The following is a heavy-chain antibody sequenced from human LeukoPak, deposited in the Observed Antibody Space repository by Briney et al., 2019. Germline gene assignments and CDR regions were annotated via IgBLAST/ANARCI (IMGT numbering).Heavy chain of an antibody. CDR1: GFTFSSYS. V-gene: IGHV3-21*01. D-gene: IGHD3-10*01. Sequence: GGSLRLSCAASGFTFSSYSMNWVRQAPGKGLEWVSSISSSSSYIYYADSVKGRFTISRDNAKNSLYLQMNSLRAEDTAVYYCMVRGDIHPYNWFDPWGQGTLVTVSS. J-gene: IGHJ5*02. CDR3: MVRGDIHPYNWFDP. CDR2: ISSSSSYI.